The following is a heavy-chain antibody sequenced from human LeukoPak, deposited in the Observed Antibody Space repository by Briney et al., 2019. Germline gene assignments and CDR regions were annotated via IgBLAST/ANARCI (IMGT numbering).Heavy chain of an antibody. CDR3: ARNGRGGYSYAYSFDS. Sequence: SETLSLTCTVSGVSISYYYWSWIRQPPGKGLEWIGFIYYSGNSNYNPSLKSRVTISVDTSKNQFSLKLGSVTAADTAVYYCARNGRGGYSYAYSFDSWGQGALVTVSS. CDR1: GVSISYYY. V-gene: IGHV4-59*01. J-gene: IGHJ4*02. D-gene: IGHD5-18*01. CDR2: IYYSGNS.